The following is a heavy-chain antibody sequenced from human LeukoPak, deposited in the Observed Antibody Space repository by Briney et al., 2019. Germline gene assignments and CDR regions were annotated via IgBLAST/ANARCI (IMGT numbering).Heavy chain of an antibody. CDR2: IYYSRST. D-gene: IGHD3-22*01. CDR3: ASLTPYYYDSSGPKGYFDY. J-gene: IGHJ4*02. Sequence: SETLSFTCTVSGGSISSISYYWRWIRQPPEKGLEWIGSIYYSRSTYYNPSLETRTTISVATSNDQFSLKLSSVTAADTAVYYCASLTPYYYDSSGPKGYFDYWGQGTLVTVSS. V-gene: IGHV4-39*01. CDR1: GGSISSISYY.